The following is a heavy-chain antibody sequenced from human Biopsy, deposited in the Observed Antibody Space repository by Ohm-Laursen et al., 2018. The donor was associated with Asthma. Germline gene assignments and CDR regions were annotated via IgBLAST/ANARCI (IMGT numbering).Heavy chain of an antibody. J-gene: IGHJ6*02. Sequence: SSVKVSCKASGDSLGSFINYAISWVRQAPRQGLEWMGGLIPVLGTADYTPMFEGRVTITADESTSTAYLELTSLRFEDTAVYYCARGYSGTDRIVYYYSGMEVWGQGTTVTVSS. D-gene: IGHD5-12*01. CDR1: GDSLGSFINYA. V-gene: IGHV1-69*01. CDR2: LIPVLGTA. CDR3: ARGYSGTDRIVYYYSGMEV.